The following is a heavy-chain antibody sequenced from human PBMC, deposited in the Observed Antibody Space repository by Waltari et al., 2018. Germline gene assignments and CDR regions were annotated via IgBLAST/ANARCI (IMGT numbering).Heavy chain of an antibody. V-gene: IGHV3-7*01. CDR1: GFTFRTYW. CDR3: ARDPHYSNFDY. D-gene: IGHD4-4*01. CDR2: IKEDGSEK. J-gene: IGHJ4*02. Sequence: EVQLVESGGDLVQPGGSLRLSCAASGFTFRTYWMTWVRQAPGKGLEWLANIKEDGSEKNYVDSVKGRFTISRDNAKNSLYLQRNSLRAEDTAVYYCARDPHYSNFDYWGQGTLVTVSS.